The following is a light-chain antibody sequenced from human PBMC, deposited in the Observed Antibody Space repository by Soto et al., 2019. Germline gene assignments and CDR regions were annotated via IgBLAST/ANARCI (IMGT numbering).Light chain of an antibody. J-gene: IGLJ1*01. CDR3: SSHTSGDTRV. Sequence: QSVLTQPASVSGSPGQSIAISCTGTSSDVGGYDYVSWYQQHPDKAPKLIIYEVTKRPSGVSNRFSGSKSGNTASLTISGLQPDDGADYYCSSHTSGDTRVFGSGTKAPS. CDR2: EVT. V-gene: IGLV2-14*01. CDR1: SSDVGGYDY.